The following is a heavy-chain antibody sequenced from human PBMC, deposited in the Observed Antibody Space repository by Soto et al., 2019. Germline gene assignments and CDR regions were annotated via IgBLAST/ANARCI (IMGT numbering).Heavy chain of an antibody. CDR3: TTAYYGSGYDDASDI. Sequence: PGGSLRLSCAASGFTFSNAWMSWVRQAPGKGLEWVGRIKSKTDGGTTDYAAPVKGRFTISRDDSKNTLYLQMNSLKTEDTAVYYCTTAYYGSGYDDASDIWGQGTMVTVSS. V-gene: IGHV3-15*01. CDR2: IKSKTDGGTT. D-gene: IGHD3-10*01. J-gene: IGHJ3*02. CDR1: GFTFSNAW.